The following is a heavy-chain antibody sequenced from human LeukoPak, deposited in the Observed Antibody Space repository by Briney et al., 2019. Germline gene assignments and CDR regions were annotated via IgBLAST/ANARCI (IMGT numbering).Heavy chain of an antibody. CDR3: TRVFLVATMI. V-gene: IGHV3-49*04. CDR1: GFTFGDYA. CDR2: IRSKAYGGTT. Sequence: GGSLRLSCTASGFTFGDYAMSWVRQAPGKGLEWVGFIRSKAYGGTTEYAASVKGRFTISRDDSKSIAYLQMNSLKTEDTAVYYCTRVFLVATMIWGQGTLVTVSS. D-gene: IGHD5-12*01. J-gene: IGHJ4*02.